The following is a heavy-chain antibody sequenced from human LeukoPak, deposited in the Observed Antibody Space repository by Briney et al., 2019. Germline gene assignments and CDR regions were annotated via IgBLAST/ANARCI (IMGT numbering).Heavy chain of an antibody. CDR3: ASSSGWPLFVY. CDR1: GFTVSSNY. J-gene: IGHJ4*02. V-gene: IGHV3-53*01. D-gene: IGHD6-19*01. CDR2: IYSGGST. Sequence: GGSLRLSCAASGFTVSSNYMSWVRQALGKGLEGVSVIYSGGSTYYADSVKGRFTISRDNSKNTLYLQMNSLRAEDTAVYYCASSSGWPLFVYWGQGTLVTVSS.